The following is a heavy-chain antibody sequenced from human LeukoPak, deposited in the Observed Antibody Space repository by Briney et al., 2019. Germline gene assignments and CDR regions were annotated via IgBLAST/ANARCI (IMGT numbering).Heavy chain of an antibody. CDR1: GGSFSGYY. CDR2: INHSGST. V-gene: IGHV4-34*01. D-gene: IGHD3-10*01. CDR3: ARNKVRGKYYYYGMDV. J-gene: IGHJ6*02. Sequence: SETLSLTCAVYGGSFSGYYWSWIRQPPGKGLEWIGEINHSGSTNYNPSLKSRVTISVDTSKNQFSLELSSVTAADTAVYYCARNKVRGKYYYYGMDVWGQGTTVTVSS.